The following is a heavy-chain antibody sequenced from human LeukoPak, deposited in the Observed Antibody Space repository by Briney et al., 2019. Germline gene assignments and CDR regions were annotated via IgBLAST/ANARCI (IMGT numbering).Heavy chain of an antibody. CDR2: INPNSGGT. J-gene: IGHJ4*02. D-gene: IGHD6-13*01. CDR1: GYTFTGYY. CDR3: ARRTEELVNDY. Sequence: ASVKVSCKASGYTFTGYYMHWVRQAPGQGLEWMGWINPNSGGTNYAQKFQGRVTMTRDTSVSTAYMELSRLRSDDTAVCYCARRTEELVNDYWGQGTLVTVSS. V-gene: IGHV1-2*02.